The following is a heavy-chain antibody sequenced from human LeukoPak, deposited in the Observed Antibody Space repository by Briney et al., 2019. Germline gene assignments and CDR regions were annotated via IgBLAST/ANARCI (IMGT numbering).Heavy chain of an antibody. D-gene: IGHD6-13*01. J-gene: IGHJ4*02. CDR2: IKQDGSEK. CDR3: ATSTAAAGTD. CDR1: GFTFSNLW. Sequence: PGGSLRLSCAAYGFTFSNLWMSWVRQAPGKGLKWVANIKQDGSEKYYVDSVKGRFTISRDNAQNSLYLQMNSLRAEDTAIYYCATSTAAAGTDWGQGTLVTVSS. V-gene: IGHV3-7*03.